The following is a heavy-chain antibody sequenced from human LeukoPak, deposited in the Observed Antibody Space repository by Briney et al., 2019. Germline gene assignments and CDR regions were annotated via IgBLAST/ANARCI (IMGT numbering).Heavy chain of an antibody. V-gene: IGHV3-7*05. CDR2: IKHDGSQK. D-gene: IGHD3-10*01. Sequence: GGSLRLSCAASGFTFSRYWMSWVRQAPGRGLEWVANIKHDGSQKYYVDSVKGRITISSDNAKNSLYLQMNSLRAEDTAVYYCARDGMGGIKAFDIWGQGTMVTVSS. CDR1: GFTFSRYW. J-gene: IGHJ3*02. CDR3: ARDGMGGIKAFDI.